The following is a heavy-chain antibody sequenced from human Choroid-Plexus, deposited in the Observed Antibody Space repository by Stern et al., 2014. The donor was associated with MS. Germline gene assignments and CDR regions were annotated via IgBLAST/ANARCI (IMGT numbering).Heavy chain of an antibody. J-gene: IGHJ6*02. Sequence: VQLVESGAEVKKPGASVKVSCKTSGYIFTGYYIHWVRQAPGQGLEWMARINPTTGAKKSAQKFQGRVTMTTNTSISTADTALSSLTSDDTAVYYCARDQRGITIFGVVTDYYYLGMDVWGQGTTVTVSS. V-gene: IGHV1-2*06. CDR1: GYIFTGYY. D-gene: IGHD3-3*01. CDR2: INPTTGAK. CDR3: ARDQRGITIFGVVTDYYYLGMDV.